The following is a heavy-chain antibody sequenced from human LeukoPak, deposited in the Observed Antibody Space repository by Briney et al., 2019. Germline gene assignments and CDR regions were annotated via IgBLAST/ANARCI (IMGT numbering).Heavy chain of an antibody. CDR3: AKDAQRGFDYSNSLDK. J-gene: IGHJ4*02. D-gene: IGHD4-11*01. V-gene: IGHV3-33*06. CDR1: GFRFSRHD. Sequence: GRSLRLSCGASGFRFSRHDMHWVRQAPGKGLEWVAVIWSDGTNRYYGDPVKGRFTISRDNFQRTVYLQMDSLRAEDTAVYYCAKDAQRGFDYSNSLDKWGQGTLVTVSS. CDR2: IWSDGTNR.